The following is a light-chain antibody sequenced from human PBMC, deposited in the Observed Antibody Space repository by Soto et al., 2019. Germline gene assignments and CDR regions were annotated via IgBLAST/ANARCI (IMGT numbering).Light chain of an antibody. J-gene: IGLJ1*01. Sequence: QSVLTQAPSASETPGQRVTISCSGRSSNIGRNSISWYQQFPGTASKLLIYNTNQRPAGVPDRFSGSKSGTSASLAIRGLQSDDEADYYCAAWDDSLNGDVFGTGTKVTVL. CDR1: SSNIGRNS. CDR3: AAWDDSLNGDV. V-gene: IGLV1-44*01. CDR2: NTN.